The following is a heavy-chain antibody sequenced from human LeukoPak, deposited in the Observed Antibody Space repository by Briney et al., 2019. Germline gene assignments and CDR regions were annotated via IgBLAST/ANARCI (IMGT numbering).Heavy chain of an antibody. CDR1: GFTFSSYG. J-gene: IGHJ4*02. Sequence: PGGSLRLSCAASGFTFSSYGMSWVRQAPGKGLEWVSAISGSGGSTYYADSVKGRFTISRDNSKNTLYLQMNSLRAEDTAMYYCAKGSSAGRPYYFDYWGQGTLVTVSS. V-gene: IGHV3-23*01. D-gene: IGHD3-10*01. CDR3: AKGSSAGRPYYFDY. CDR2: ISGSGGST.